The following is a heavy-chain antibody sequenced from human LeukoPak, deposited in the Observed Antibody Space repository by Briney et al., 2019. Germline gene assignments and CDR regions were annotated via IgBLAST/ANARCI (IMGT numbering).Heavy chain of an antibody. V-gene: IGHV1-2*02. CDR1: GYTFTGYY. CDR2: INPNSGGT. CDR3: ARDLVGYCSSTSCYRGPAMYNWFDP. J-gene: IGHJ5*02. D-gene: IGHD2-2*01. Sequence: ASVKVSCKTSGYTFTGYYIHWVRQVPGQGLEWMGWINPNSGGTNYAQKFQGRVTMTRDTSISTAYMELSSLRSDDTAVYYCARDLVGYCSSTSCYRGPAMYNWFDPWGQGTLVTVSS.